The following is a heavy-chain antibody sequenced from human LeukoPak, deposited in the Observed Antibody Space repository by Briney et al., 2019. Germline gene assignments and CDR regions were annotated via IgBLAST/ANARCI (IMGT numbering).Heavy chain of an antibody. CDR1: GFTFTDYI. Sequence: GALRLSCTASGFTFTDYIMHWVRQAPGKGLEWVSAISGSGGSTYYADSVKGRFTISRDNSKNTLYLQMNSLRAEDTAVYYCAKDPGSGWYPAAYWGQGTLVTVSS. V-gene: IGHV3-23*01. CDR3: AKDPGSGWYPAAY. CDR2: ISGSGGST. D-gene: IGHD6-19*01. J-gene: IGHJ4*02.